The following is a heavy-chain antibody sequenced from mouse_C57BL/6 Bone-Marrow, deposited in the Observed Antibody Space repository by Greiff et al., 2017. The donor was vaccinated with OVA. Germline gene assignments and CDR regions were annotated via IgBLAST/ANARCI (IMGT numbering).Heavy chain of an antibody. V-gene: IGHV1-18*01. Sequence: EVQLQQSGPELVKPGASVKIPCKAFGYTFTDYNMDWVKQSHGKSLEWIGDINPNNGGTIYNQKFKGKATLTVDKSSSTAYMELRSLTSEDTAVYYCARWHYGSSWSYYAMDYWGQGTSVTVSS. CDR3: ARWHYGSSWSYYAMDY. D-gene: IGHD1-1*01. J-gene: IGHJ4*01. CDR1: GYTFTDYN. CDR2: INPNNGGT.